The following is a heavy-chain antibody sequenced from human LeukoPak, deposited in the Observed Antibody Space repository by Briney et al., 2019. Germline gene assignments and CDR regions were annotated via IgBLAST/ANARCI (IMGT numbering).Heavy chain of an antibody. J-gene: IGHJ4*02. CDR2: IIPIFGTA. CDR3: AGVDPKGYFDY. V-gene: IGHV1-69*13. CDR1: GGTFSSYA. Sequence: GASVKVSCKASGGTFSSYAISWVRQAPGQGLEWMGGIIPIFGTANYAQKFQGRVTITADESTSTAYMELSSLRSEDTAVYYCAGVDPKGYFDYWGQGTLVTVSS. D-gene: IGHD3/OR15-3a*01.